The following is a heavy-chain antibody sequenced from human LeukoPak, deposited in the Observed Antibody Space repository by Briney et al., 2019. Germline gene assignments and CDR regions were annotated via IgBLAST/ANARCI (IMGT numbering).Heavy chain of an antibody. D-gene: IGHD2-21*01. J-gene: IGHJ4*02. CDR3: ARHSIASDGARLFDY. CDR2: ISYSGST. V-gene: IGHV4-59*08. Sequence: SETLSLTCNVSGGPVSGNYWSWIRQPPGKGLEWIGYISYSGSTNYNPSLKSRVTMSVDTSKNQFSLKLTSVTAADTAVYYCARHSIASDGARLFDYWGRGTLVTVSS. CDR1: GGPVSGNY.